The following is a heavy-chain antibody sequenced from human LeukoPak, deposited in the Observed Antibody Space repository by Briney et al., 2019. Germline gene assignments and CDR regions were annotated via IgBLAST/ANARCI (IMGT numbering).Heavy chain of an antibody. CDR1: GFTFSSYS. CDR3: VRVDTSGHYYELSFDY. J-gene: IGHJ4*02. V-gene: IGHV3-21*01. D-gene: IGHD3-22*01. Sequence: GGSLRLSCAASGFTFSSYSMNWVRQAPGKGLEWVSSISSSSSYIYYADSVKGRFTISRDNAKNSLYLQMNSLRVEDTAVYYCVRVDTSGHYYELSFDYWGKGTLVTVSS. CDR2: ISSSSSYI.